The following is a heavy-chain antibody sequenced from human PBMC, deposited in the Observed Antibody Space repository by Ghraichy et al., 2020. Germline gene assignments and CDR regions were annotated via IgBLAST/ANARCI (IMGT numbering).Heavy chain of an antibody. V-gene: IGHV3-23*01. D-gene: IGHD2-8*01. Sequence: GGSLRLSCAASGFTFSSYAMSWVRQAPGKGLEWVSAISGSGGSTYYADSVKGRFTISRDNSKNTLYLQMNSQRAEDTAVYYCAKGPCRGVCYFDYWGQGTLVTVSS. CDR2: ISGSGGST. CDR3: AKGPCRGVCYFDY. CDR1: GFTFSSYA. J-gene: IGHJ4*02.